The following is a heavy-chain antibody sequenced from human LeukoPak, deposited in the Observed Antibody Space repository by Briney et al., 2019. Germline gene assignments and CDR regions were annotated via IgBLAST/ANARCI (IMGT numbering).Heavy chain of an antibody. D-gene: IGHD3-10*01. CDR3: AKDLIRGPKAPIDY. Sequence: GRSLRLSCAASGFTFSSYEMNWVRQAPGKGLEWVAFIRYDGSNKYYADSVKGRFTISRDNSKNTLYLQMNSLRAEDTAVYCCAKDLIRGPKAPIDYWGQGTLVTVSS. CDR2: IRYDGSNK. CDR1: GFTFSSYE. V-gene: IGHV3-30*02. J-gene: IGHJ4*02.